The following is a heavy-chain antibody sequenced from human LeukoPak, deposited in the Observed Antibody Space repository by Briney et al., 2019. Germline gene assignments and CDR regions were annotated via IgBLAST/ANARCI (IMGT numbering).Heavy chain of an antibody. J-gene: IGHJ4*02. CDR2: IYTNGST. CDR3: ARGGDYIWGTYRPFDY. CDR1: GGSIRSGSYH. D-gene: IGHD3-16*02. Sequence: SETLSLTCTVSGGSIRSGSYHWSWIRQSAGTGLEWIGRIYTNGSTNYNPSLKSRVTISVDTSKNQFSLKLNSVTAADTAVYYCARGGDYIWGTYRPFDYWGQGTLVTVSS. V-gene: IGHV4-61*02.